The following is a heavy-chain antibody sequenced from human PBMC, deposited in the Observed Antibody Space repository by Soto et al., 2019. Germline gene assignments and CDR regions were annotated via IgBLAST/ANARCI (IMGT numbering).Heavy chain of an antibody. CDR1: GFTFSSYG. CDR3: ARGSGSSGWYYADY. J-gene: IGHJ4*02. V-gene: IGHV3-33*01. D-gene: IGHD6-19*01. CDR2: IWYDGSNT. Sequence: PGGSLRLSCAASGFTFSSYGMHWVRQAPGKGMEWVAVIWYDGSNTHYADSVKGRFTISRDNSKNTLYLQMNSLRAEDTAVYYCARGSGSSGWYYADYWGRGTLVTVSS.